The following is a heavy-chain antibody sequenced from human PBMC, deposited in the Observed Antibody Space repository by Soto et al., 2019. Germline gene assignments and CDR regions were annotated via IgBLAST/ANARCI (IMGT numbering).Heavy chain of an antibody. CDR1: GFTFSSYG. Sequence: EVQLLESGGGLVQPGGSLRLSCAASGFTFSSYGMSWVRQAPGKGLEWVSAISHSGGNTYYADSVKGRFAISRDNSKNTLYLQINRLRAEDTAVYYCATFIFCSSTSCYGREGGYWGQGTLVTVSS. V-gene: IGHV3-23*01. J-gene: IGHJ4*02. CDR3: ATFIFCSSTSCYGREGGY. CDR2: ISHSGGNT. D-gene: IGHD2-2*01.